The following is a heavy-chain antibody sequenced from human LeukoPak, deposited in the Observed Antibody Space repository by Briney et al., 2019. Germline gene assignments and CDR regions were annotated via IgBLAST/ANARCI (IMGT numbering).Heavy chain of an antibody. CDR1: GFAFSNAW. D-gene: IGHD6-19*01. CDR2: IYSGGST. Sequence: QPGGSLRLSCAASGFAFSNAWMSWVRQAPGKGLEWVSVIYSGGSTYYADSVKGRFTISRDNSKNTLYLQMNSLRAEDTAVYYCARGSSGYVFDYWGQGTLVTVSS. J-gene: IGHJ4*02. V-gene: IGHV3-66*01. CDR3: ARGSSGYVFDY.